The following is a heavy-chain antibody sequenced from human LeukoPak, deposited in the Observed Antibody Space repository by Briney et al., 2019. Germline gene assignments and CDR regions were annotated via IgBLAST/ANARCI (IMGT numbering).Heavy chain of an antibody. CDR1: GYTFTGYY. Sequence: GASVKVSCKASGYTFTGYYMHWVRQAPGQGLEWMGWINPNSGGTNYAQKFQGRVTMTRDTSISTAYMELSRLRSDDTAVYYCAKGQAIATRSFLWDSWGQGTLVTVSS. CDR2: INPNSGGT. D-gene: IGHD6-6*01. J-gene: IGHJ4*02. CDR3: AKGQAIATRSFLWDS. V-gene: IGHV1-2*02.